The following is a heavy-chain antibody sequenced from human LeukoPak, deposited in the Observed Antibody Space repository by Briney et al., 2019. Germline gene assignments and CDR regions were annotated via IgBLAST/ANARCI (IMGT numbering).Heavy chain of an antibody. V-gene: IGHV4-39*01. CDR2: IYNSANT. CDR3: ARHSRSAYTGYENAFDI. Sequence: SETLSLTCTVSGDSISSSSYCWDWIRQPPGKGLEWIGNIYNSANTHYNPSLKTRITMSVDTSKNQFSLKLNSVTAADTGIYYCARHSRSAYTGYENAFDIWGQGAMVTVSS. D-gene: IGHD5-12*01. CDR1: GDSISSSSYC. J-gene: IGHJ3*02.